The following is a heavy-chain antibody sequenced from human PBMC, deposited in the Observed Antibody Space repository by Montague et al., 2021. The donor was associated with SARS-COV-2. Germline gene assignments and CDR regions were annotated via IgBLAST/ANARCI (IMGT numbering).Heavy chain of an antibody. D-gene: IGHD1-1*01. Sequence: CAISGDSVSSHSATWNWVTQSPSRGLELLGSTYYRSKWYNDYAVSVRGRVTINPDTSKNQFSLQLNSVTPEDTAIYYCTSGREGNYNVMDVWGQGTTVTVSS. J-gene: IGHJ6*02. CDR1: GDSVSSHSAT. CDR2: TYYRSKWYN. CDR3: TSGREGNYNVMDV. V-gene: IGHV6-1*01.